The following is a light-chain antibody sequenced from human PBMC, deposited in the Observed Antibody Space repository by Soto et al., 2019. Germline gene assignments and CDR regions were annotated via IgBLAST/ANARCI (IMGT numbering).Light chain of an antibody. J-gene: IGKJ2*01. CDR2: AAS. V-gene: IGKV1-39*01. CDR1: QYISNY. CDR3: QLSYNTPQYT. Sequence: DIQMTQSPSSLSASVGDRVTITCRASQYISNYLNWYHQKPGKAPKLLIYAASTLQSGVPSRFSGSGSGTDFTLTITSLQPEDFATYYCQLSYNTPQYTIGQGTKLEIK.